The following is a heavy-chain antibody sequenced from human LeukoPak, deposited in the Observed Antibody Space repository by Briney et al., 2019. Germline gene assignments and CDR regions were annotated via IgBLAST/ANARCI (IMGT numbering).Heavy chain of an antibody. V-gene: IGHV3-73*01. CDR2: MRNKNNNYTT. Sequence: GGSLRLSCAASGFNFGGSPMHWVRQASGKGLEWVCRMRNKNNNYTTGYAARVKGRFIISRDNSNNMSYLQVNNLKTEDTAGYYWQVYFFYHVDVWGKGTTVTVSS. J-gene: IGHJ6*03. CDR3: QVYFFYHVDV. CDR1: GFNFGGSP.